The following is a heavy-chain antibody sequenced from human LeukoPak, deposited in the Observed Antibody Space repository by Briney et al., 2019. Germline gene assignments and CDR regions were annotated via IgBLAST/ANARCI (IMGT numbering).Heavy chain of an antibody. CDR3: ARGGTSRLGFDY. D-gene: IGHD1-26*01. CDR1: GGSISTYY. Sequence: MSSETLSLTCTVSGGSISTYYWSWIRQPPGKGLEWIGYIYYSGSTNYNPSLKSRVTISVDTSKNQFSLKLSSVTAADTAVYYCARGGTSRLGFDYWGQGTLVTVSS. J-gene: IGHJ4*02. CDR2: IYYSGST. V-gene: IGHV4-59*01.